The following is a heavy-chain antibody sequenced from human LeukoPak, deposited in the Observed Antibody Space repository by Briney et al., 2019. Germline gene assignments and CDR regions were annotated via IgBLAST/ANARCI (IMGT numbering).Heavy chain of an antibody. V-gene: IGHV4-59*01. CDR2: IYYSGST. Sequence: GSLRLSCAASGFTFSNAYMNWIRQPPGKGLEWIGYIYYSGSTNYNPSLKSRVTISVDTSKNQFSLKLSSVTAADTAVYYCARRITYHAFDIWGQGTMVTVSS. CDR1: GFTFSNAY. D-gene: IGHD3-10*01. J-gene: IGHJ3*02. CDR3: ARRITYHAFDI.